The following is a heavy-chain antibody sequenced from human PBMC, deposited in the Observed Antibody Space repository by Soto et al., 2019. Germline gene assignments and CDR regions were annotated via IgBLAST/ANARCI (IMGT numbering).Heavy chain of an antibody. CDR3: ARSYSGYDRDYFDY. D-gene: IGHD5-12*01. CDR1: VGSVSSGGYY. CDR2: IYYSGST. J-gene: IGHJ4*02. V-gene: IGHV4-31*03. Sequence: PSETLSLTFTVPVGSVSSGGYYWSWILQHPGKGLEWIGYIYYSGSTYYNPSLKSRVTISVDTSKNQFSLKLSSVTAADTAVYYCARSYSGYDRDYFDYWGQGTLVTVSS.